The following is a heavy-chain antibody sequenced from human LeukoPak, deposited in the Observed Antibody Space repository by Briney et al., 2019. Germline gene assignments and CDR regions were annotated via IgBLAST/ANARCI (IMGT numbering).Heavy chain of an antibody. CDR1: GGSISSGGYY. Sequence: PSETLSLTCTVSGGSISSGGYYWSWIRQHPGKGLEWIGYIYYSGSTYYNPSLKSRVTISVDTSKNQFSLKLSSVTAADTAVYYCARAYSSSWYFDYWGQRTLVTVSS. J-gene: IGHJ4*02. D-gene: IGHD6-13*01. V-gene: IGHV4-31*03. CDR2: IYYSGST. CDR3: ARAYSSSWYFDY.